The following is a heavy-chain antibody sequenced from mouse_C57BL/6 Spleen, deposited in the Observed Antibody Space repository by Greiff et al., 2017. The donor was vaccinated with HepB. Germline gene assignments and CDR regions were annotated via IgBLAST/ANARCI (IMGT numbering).Heavy chain of an antibody. Sequence: QVQLQQPGAELVKPGASVKLSCKASGYTFTSYWMQWVKQRPGQGLEWIGEIDPSDSYTNYNQKFKGKATLTVDTSSSTAYMQLSSLTSEDSAVYYCARGGLGYPAWFAYWGQGTLVTVAA. CDR3: ARGGLGYPAWFAY. V-gene: IGHV1-50*01. CDR1: GYTFTSYW. J-gene: IGHJ3*01. D-gene: IGHD3-1*01. CDR2: IDPSDSYT.